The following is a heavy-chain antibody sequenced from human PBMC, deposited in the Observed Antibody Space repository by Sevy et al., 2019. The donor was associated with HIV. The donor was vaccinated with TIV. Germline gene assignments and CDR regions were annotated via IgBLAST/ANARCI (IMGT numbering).Heavy chain of an antibody. D-gene: IGHD1-20*01. Sequence: SETLSLTCTVSGGSFSSYYWSWIRQSPVKGLEWIGYIYYNGTTNSSPSLRRRVTISPHTSKSQFSLKLKSVTAADTAVYYCARGKVLFDYWGQGTLVTVSS. J-gene: IGHJ4*02. V-gene: IGHV4-59*01. CDR2: IYYNGTT. CDR3: ARGKVLFDY. CDR1: GGSFSSYY.